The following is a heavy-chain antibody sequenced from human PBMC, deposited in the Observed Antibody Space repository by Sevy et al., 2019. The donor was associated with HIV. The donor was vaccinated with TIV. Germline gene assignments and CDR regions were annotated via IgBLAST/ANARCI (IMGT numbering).Heavy chain of an antibody. CDR1: GYTFTSYH. CDR2: MNPNSGNT. J-gene: IGHJ6*02. V-gene: IGHV1-8*01. Sequence: ASVKVSCKASGYTFTSYHINWVRQATGQGLEWMGWMNPNSGNTGYAQRFQGRVTMTRNTSISTAYLELSSLRSDDTAEYYCARGEPSKRGDSGYGYYYGMDVWGQGTTVTVSS. CDR3: ARGEPSKRGDSGYGYYYGMDV. D-gene: IGHD5-12*01.